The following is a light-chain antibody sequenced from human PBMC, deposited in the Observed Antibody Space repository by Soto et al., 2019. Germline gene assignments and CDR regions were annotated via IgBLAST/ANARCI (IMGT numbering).Light chain of an antibody. V-gene: IGKV3-20*01. CDR2: GAS. CDR3: QQYNNWPQT. Sequence: DIVLTQSPGTLSLSPWERATLSCRASQSVSNIYIAWYQQKPGQAPRLLIYGASSRATGIPDRFSGSGSGTDFTLTISSLQSEDFAVYYCQQYNNWPQTFGQGTKVDIK. J-gene: IGKJ1*01. CDR1: QSVSNIY.